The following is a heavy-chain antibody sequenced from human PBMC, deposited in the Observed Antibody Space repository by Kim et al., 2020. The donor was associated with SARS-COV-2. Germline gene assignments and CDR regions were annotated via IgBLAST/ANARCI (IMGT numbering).Heavy chain of an antibody. Sequence: QKFQGRVTMTRDTSTSTVYMELSSLRSEDTAVYYCARDREGDYYYYGMDVWGQGTTVTVSS. CDR3: ARDREGDYYYYGMDV. J-gene: IGHJ6*02. V-gene: IGHV1-46*01.